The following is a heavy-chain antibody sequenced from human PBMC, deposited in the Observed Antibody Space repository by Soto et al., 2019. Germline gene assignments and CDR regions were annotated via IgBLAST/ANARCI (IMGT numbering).Heavy chain of an antibody. Sequence: QAGGSLRLSCAASGFTFSSYAMSRVRQAPGKGLEWVSAISGSGGSTYYADSVKGRFTISRDNSKNTLYLQMNSLRAEDTAVYYCARVGSGSYSSPFDYWGQGTLVTVSS. CDR1: GFTFSSYA. J-gene: IGHJ4*02. CDR3: ARVGSGSYSSPFDY. CDR2: ISGSGGST. D-gene: IGHD3-10*01. V-gene: IGHV3-23*01.